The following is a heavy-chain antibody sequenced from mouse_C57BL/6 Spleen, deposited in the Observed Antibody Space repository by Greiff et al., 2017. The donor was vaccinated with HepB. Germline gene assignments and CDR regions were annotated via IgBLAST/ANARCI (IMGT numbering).Heavy chain of an antibody. Sequence: VQLQQPGAELVRPGTSVKLSCKASGYTFTSYWMHWVKQRPGQGLEWIGVIDPSDSYTNYNQKFKGKATLTVDTSSSTAYMQLSSLTSEDSAVYYCARSPMTTVVFDYWGQGTTLTVSS. D-gene: IGHD1-1*01. CDR1: GYTFTSYW. J-gene: IGHJ2*01. CDR3: ARSPMTTVVFDY. V-gene: IGHV1-59*01. CDR2: IDPSDSYT.